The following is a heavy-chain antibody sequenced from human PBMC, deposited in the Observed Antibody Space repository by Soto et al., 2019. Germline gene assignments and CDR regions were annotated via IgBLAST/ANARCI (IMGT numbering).Heavy chain of an antibody. CDR1: GYSFITSYH. CDR3: ARDTGYDHDAFDI. Sequence: QVQLVQSGAEVKKPGASVKVSCKASGYSFITSYHMHWVRQAPGQGLEWMGIINPTGSMTRYSQKFQGRLPMTRDTSTATDYMELSNLTSEDTAVYFCARDTGYDHDAFDIWGQGTRVTVSS. V-gene: IGHV1-46*01. CDR2: INPTGSMT. J-gene: IGHJ3*02. D-gene: IGHD5-12*01.